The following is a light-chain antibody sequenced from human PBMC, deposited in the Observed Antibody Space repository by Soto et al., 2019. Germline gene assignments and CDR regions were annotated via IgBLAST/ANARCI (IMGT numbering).Light chain of an antibody. Sequence: EIVLTQSPGTLSLSPGERATPSCRASQSVSSSYLAWYQQKPGQPPRLLISDASSRATGIPDRFSGSGSGTDFTLTISSLEPEDFAVYYCQQYGRSPPSWTFGQGTKVEIK. CDR2: DAS. CDR3: QQYGRSPPSWT. CDR1: QSVSSSY. V-gene: IGKV3-20*01. J-gene: IGKJ1*01.